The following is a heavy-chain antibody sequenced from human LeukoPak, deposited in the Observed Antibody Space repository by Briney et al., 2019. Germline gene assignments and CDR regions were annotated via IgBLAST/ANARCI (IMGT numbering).Heavy chain of an antibody. CDR3: ANLPKAASSPP. Sequence: GGSLRLSCAASGFTFSNYGMHWVRQAPGKGLEWVAFIEYDGSNKFYADSVKGRFTISRDNSKNTLYLQMNSLRAEDTAVYYCANLPKAASSPPWGQGTLVTVSS. CDR2: IEYDGSNK. CDR1: GFTFSNYG. J-gene: IGHJ5*02. D-gene: IGHD6-13*01. V-gene: IGHV3-30*02.